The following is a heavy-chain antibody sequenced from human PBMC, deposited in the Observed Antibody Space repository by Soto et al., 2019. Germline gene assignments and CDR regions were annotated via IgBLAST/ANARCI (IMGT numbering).Heavy chain of an antibody. V-gene: IGHV3-73*01. D-gene: IGHD2-15*01. J-gene: IGHJ6*03. CDR2: IRSKPNTDAT. CDR1: GFTFSDSA. Sequence: EVQLVESGGGLVQPGGSLKLSCAASGFTFSDSAMHWVRQASGKGLEWVGRIRSKPNTDATAYAASVKGRCTIYRDDSKNTDYLQMNSLKTEDTAVYYCTRHVDCSGGSCYSGYYYYMDVCGKGTTVTVSS. CDR3: TRHVDCSGGSCYSGYYYYMDV.